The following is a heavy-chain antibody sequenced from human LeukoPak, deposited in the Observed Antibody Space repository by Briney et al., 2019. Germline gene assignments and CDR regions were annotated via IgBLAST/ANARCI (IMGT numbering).Heavy chain of an antibody. CDR1: GYKFANYW. V-gene: IGHV5-51*01. D-gene: IGHD6-25*01. CDR3: ARLLAAPYYINY. CDR2: IYPRDSDT. Sequence: GESLKISCKGSGYKFANYWIAWVRQMPGQGLEWLGIIYPRDSDTRYSPSFQGQVTISVDTSIDTAYLQWSSVRASDTAMYYCARLLAAPYYINYWGQGTLVTVSS. J-gene: IGHJ4*02.